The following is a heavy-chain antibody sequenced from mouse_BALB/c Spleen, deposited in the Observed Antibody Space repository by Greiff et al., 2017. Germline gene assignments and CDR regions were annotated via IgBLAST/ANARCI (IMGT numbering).Heavy chain of an antibody. CDR3: ARDYGAY. Sequence: EVKLQESGGGLVKPGGSLKLSCAASGFTFSSYAMSWVRQTPEKRLEWVASISSGGSTYYPDSVKGRFTISRDNARNILYLQMSSLRSEDTAMYYCARDYGAYWGQGTLVTGSA. J-gene: IGHJ3*01. CDR1: GFTFSSYA. D-gene: IGHD1-2*01. CDR2: ISSGGST. V-gene: IGHV5-6-5*01.